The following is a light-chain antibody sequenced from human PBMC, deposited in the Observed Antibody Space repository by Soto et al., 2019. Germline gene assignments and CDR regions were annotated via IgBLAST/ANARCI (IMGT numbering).Light chain of an antibody. Sequence: DIQMTQYPSSLSASVGDGVTITCRASQNIIRHLNWYQHKPGRAPRLLIYAASTLQSGVPSRFTGSGSGTEFTLTISGLQPEDFATYYCQHSYSMPIPFGQGTLLAIK. CDR2: AAS. CDR3: QHSYSMPIP. J-gene: IGKJ5*01. CDR1: QNIIRH. V-gene: IGKV1-39*01.